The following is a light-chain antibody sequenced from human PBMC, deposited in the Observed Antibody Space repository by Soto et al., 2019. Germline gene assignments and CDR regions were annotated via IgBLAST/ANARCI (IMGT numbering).Light chain of an antibody. CDR3: SSYAGSNLNV. Sequence: QSALTQPPSASGSPGQSVTISCTGTSSDVGGYNYVSWYQQHPGKAPKLMIYEVSKRPSGVPDRFSGSKSGNTASLTVSGLQAVDEADYYCSSYAGSNLNVFGTGTKLTVL. V-gene: IGLV2-8*01. CDR1: SSDVGGYNY. CDR2: EVS. J-gene: IGLJ1*01.